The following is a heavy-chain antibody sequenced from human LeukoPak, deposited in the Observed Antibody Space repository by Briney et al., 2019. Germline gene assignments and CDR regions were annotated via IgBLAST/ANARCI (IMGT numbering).Heavy chain of an antibody. CDR1: GGSISSSSYY. CDR2: IYYSGST. V-gene: IGHV4-39*01. D-gene: IGHD4-17*01. CDR3: ARRRGDYVRWFDP. J-gene: IGHJ5*02. Sequence: PSETLSLTCTVSGGSISSSSYYWGWIRQPPGKGLEWIGSIYYSGSTYYNPSLKSRVTISVDTSKNQFSLKLSSVTAADTAVYYCARRRGDYVRWFDPWGQGTLVTVPS.